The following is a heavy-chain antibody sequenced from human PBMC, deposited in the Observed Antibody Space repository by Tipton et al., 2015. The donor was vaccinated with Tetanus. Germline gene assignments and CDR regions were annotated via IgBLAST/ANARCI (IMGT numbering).Heavy chain of an antibody. D-gene: IGHD1-26*01. J-gene: IGHJ6*02. CDR3: ARDWEGGYGMDV. CDR2: VYFSGTT. V-gene: IGHV4-59*01. Sequence: TLSLTCTVSSGPMNNFYWTWIRQPPGKGLEWIGHVYFSGTTSYNPSLKSQVTMSLDTSKNLFSLRLTAVTAADTAVYYCARDWEGGYGMDVWGQGTTVTVSS. CDR1: SGPMNNFY.